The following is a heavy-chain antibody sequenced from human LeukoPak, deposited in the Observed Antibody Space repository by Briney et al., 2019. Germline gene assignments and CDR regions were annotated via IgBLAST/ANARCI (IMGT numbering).Heavy chain of an antibody. D-gene: IGHD2-2*01. Sequence: GESLRISCKGSGYSFTSYWISWVRQMPGKGLEWMGRIDPSDSYTNYSPSFQGHVTISADKSISTAYLQWSSLKASDTAMYYCARRPKGNYCSNTSCYYGWFDPWGQGTLVTVSS. CDR3: ARRPKGNYCSNTSCYYGWFDP. J-gene: IGHJ5*02. CDR2: IDPSDSYT. CDR1: GYSFTSYW. V-gene: IGHV5-10-1*01.